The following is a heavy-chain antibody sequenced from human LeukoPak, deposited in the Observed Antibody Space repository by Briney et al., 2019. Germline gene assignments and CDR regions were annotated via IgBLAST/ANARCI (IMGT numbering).Heavy chain of an antibody. CDR1: GYTFTSYG. CDR2: INAGNGNT. CDR3: ARVLPTEVVDI. J-gene: IGHJ3*02. D-gene: IGHD4-23*01. Sequence: ASVKVSCKASGYTFTSYGISWVRQAPGQRLEWMGWINAGNGNTKYSQKFQGRVTITRDTSASTAYMELSSLRSEDTAVYYCARVLPTEVVDIWGQGTMVTVSS. V-gene: IGHV1-3*01.